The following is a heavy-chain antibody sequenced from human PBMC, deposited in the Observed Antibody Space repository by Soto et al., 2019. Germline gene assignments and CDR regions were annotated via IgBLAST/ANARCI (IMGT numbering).Heavy chain of an antibody. V-gene: IGHV3-74*01. CDR2: INMDGNRL. CDR3: VRGEGDLYDGHGYLGRH. J-gene: IGHJ4*02. D-gene: IGHD5-18*01. Sequence: EVQLVESGGGVVQPGGSLRLSCAASGFTFSSYWMHWFRQAPGQGLAWVSRINMDGNRLSYVDSVKGRCTISRDNAKNAFYMVMKSERVEEPAVYYCVRGEGDLYDGHGYLGRHWGQGSLVTVSS. CDR1: GFTFSSYW.